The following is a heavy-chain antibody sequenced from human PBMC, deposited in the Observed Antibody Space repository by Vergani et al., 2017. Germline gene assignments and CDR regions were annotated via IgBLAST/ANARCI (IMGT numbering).Heavy chain of an antibody. Sequence: QVQLQQWGAGLLKPSETLSLTCAVYGGSFSGYYWSWIRQPPGKGLEWIGEINHSGSTNYNPSLKSRVTISVDTSKNKFSLKLSSVTAADTAVYYCARGIGQLVDYWGQGTLVTVSS. CDR1: GGSFSGYY. CDR3: ARGIGQLVDY. J-gene: IGHJ4*02. V-gene: IGHV4-34*01. CDR2: INHSGST. D-gene: IGHD6-6*01.